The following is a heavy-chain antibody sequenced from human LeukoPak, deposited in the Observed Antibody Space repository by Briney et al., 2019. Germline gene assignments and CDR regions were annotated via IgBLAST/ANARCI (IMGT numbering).Heavy chain of an antibody. CDR2: IYYSGST. CDR1: GGSISSSSYY. V-gene: IGHV4-39*01. Sequence: SETLSLTCTVSGGSISSSSYYWGWLRQPPGKGLEWIGSIYYSGSTYYNPSLKSRVTISVDTSKNQFSLKLASVTAADTAVYYCARRRGSTWSLVFDYWGQGTLVTVSS. J-gene: IGHJ4*02. CDR3: ARRRGSTWSLVFDY. D-gene: IGHD6-13*01.